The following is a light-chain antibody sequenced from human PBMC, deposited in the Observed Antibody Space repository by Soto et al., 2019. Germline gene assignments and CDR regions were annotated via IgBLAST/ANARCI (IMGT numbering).Light chain of an antibody. CDR2: EVS. CDR3: SSFAGNNNLV. CDR1: SSDVGGYNY. V-gene: IGLV2-8*01. J-gene: IGLJ2*01. Sequence: QSVLTQPPSASGSPGQSVTISCTGTSSDVGGYNYVSWYQQHPGKAPKLMISEVSKRHSGVPDRFSGSKSGNTASLTVSGLQAEDEADYYCSSFAGNNNLVFGGGTKLTVL.